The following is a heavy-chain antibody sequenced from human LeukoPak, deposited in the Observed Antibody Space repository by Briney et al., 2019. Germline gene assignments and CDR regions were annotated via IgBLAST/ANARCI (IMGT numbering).Heavy chain of an antibody. J-gene: IGHJ4*02. D-gene: IGHD2-15*01. CDR3: ASGLHFSGGSEDFDY. Sequence: SVKVSCKASGGTFSSYAISWVRQAPGQGLEWMGGIIPIFGTANYAQKFQGRVTITADESTSTAYMELSSLRSEDTAVYYCASGLHFSGGSEDFDYWGQGTLVTASS. CDR2: IIPIFGTA. CDR1: GGTFSSYA. V-gene: IGHV1-69*13.